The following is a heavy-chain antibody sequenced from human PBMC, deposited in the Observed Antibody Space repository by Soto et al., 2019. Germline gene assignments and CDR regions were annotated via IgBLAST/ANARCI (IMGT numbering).Heavy chain of an antibody. Sequence: SETLSLTCTVSGGSISSSSYYWGWIRQPPGKGLEWIGSIYYSGSTYYNPSLKSRVTISVDTSKNQFSLKLSSVTAADTAVYYCASQRQLVKYSSRWYLAYWGQGTLVT. CDR1: GGSISSSSYY. V-gene: IGHV4-39*01. J-gene: IGHJ4*02. CDR3: ASQRQLVKYSSRWYLAY. D-gene: IGHD6-13*01. CDR2: IYYSGST.